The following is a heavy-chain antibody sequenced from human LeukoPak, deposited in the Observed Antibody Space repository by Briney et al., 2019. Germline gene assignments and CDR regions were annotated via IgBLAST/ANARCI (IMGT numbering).Heavy chain of an antibody. CDR3: ARGVLVWFGRHRNWYFDL. D-gene: IGHD3-10*01. CDR1: GYSISSGYY. V-gene: IGHV4-38-2*02. J-gene: IGHJ2*01. Sequence: SETLSLTCSFSGYSISSGYYWGWIRQPPGQGLEWIGNIYHSGSTYYNPSLKSRVTISVDTSKNQFSLKLSSVTAADTAVYYCARGVLVWFGRHRNWYFDLWGRGTLVTVSS. CDR2: IYHSGST.